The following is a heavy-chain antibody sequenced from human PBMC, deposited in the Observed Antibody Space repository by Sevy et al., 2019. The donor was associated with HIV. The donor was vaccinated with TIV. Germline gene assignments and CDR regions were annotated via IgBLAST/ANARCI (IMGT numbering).Heavy chain of an antibody. V-gene: IGHV3-33*01. D-gene: IGHD4-17*01. CDR3: ARGRDYGNFDY. CDR2: IWYDGSNK. Sequence: SLKISCAASAFNFSIYGMHWVRQAPDKGLEWVALIWYDGSNKYYADSVKGRFTISRDNSKSTLYLQMNSLRAEDTAVYYCARGRDYGNFDYWGQGTLVTVSS. J-gene: IGHJ4*02. CDR1: AFNFSIYG.